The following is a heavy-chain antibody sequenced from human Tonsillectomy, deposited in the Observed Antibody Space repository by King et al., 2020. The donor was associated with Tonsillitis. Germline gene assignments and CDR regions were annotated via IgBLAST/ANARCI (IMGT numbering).Heavy chain of an antibody. CDR2: ISYDGSNQ. V-gene: IGHV3-30-3*01. Sequence: VQLVESGGGVVQPGRSLRLSCAASGFTFSSYAMHWVRQAPGKGREWVAVISYDGSNQYYADSVKGRFTISRDNSKNTLYLQMNSLRAEDTTVYYCARQGKNYGDYVGYFDYWGQGTLVTVSS. D-gene: IGHD4-17*01. CDR1: GFTFSSYA. CDR3: ARQGKNYGDYVGYFDY. J-gene: IGHJ4*02.